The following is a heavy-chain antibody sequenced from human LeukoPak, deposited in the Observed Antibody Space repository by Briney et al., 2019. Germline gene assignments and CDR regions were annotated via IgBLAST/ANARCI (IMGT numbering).Heavy chain of an antibody. CDR2: ISGSGGST. CDR3: AKDLSDYYDSSGTDY. J-gene: IGHJ4*02. Sequence: GGSLRLSCAASGFTFSSYAMSWVRQAPGKGLEWVSAISGSGGSTYYADSVKGRFTISRDNSKNTLHLQMNSLRAEDTAVYYCAKDLSDYYDSSGTDYWGQGTLVTVSS. D-gene: IGHD3-22*01. V-gene: IGHV3-23*01. CDR1: GFTFSSYA.